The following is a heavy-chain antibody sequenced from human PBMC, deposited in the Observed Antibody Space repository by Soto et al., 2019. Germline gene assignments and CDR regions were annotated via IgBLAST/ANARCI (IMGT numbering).Heavy chain of an antibody. Sequence: QVQLVQSGAEVKKPGASVKVSCKASGYTFTGYYMHWVRQAPGQGLEWMGWINPNSGGTNYAQKFQGWVTMTRDTSISTADMELSRLRSDDTAVYYCARDKSYGDYEFDYWGQGTLVTVSS. CDR1: GYTFTGYY. V-gene: IGHV1-2*04. CDR2: INPNSGGT. J-gene: IGHJ4*02. D-gene: IGHD4-17*01. CDR3: ARDKSYGDYEFDY.